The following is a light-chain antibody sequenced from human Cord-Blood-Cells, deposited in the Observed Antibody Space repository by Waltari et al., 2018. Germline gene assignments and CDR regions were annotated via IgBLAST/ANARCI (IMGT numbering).Light chain of an antibody. CDR1: QSVSSY. V-gene: IGKV3-11*01. CDR3: QQRSNWPLT. J-gene: IGKJ4*01. CDR2: DAS. Sequence: EIVLTQSPATLSLSPAERATLSCRASQSVSSYLAWYQQKPGQAPRLLIYDASNRATGIPARFSGSGSGTDFTLTISSLETEDFAVYYCQQRSNWPLTFGGGTKVEIK.